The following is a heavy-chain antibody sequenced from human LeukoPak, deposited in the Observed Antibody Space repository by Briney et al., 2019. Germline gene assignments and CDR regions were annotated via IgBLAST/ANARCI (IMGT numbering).Heavy chain of an antibody. CDR3: ARTPDTGYFDWPNLDY. Sequence: GGSLRLSCAASGFTFNNYIMNWVRQAPGKGLEWVSAISGSGGSTYYADSVKGRFTISRDNSKNTLYLQMNSLRAEDTAVYYCARTPDTGYFDWPNLDYWGQGTLVTVSS. J-gene: IGHJ4*02. D-gene: IGHD3-9*01. CDR2: ISGSGGST. CDR1: GFTFNNYI. V-gene: IGHV3-23*01.